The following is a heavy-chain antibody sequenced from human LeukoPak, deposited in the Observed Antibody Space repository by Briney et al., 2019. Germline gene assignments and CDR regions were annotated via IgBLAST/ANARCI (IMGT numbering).Heavy chain of an antibody. V-gene: IGHV3-7*01. J-gene: IGHJ4*02. CDR2: INQDGSET. Sequence: PGGSLRLSCAASRFTFSSYWMTWVRQAPGKGLEWVANINQDGSETFYVDSVTGRFTISRDNAKNSLYLQMDSLRAEDTADCATHRSLRLWNLLDYWGQGTLVTVSS. D-gene: IGHD1-1*01. CDR1: RFTFSSYW. CDR3: HRSLRLWNLLDY.